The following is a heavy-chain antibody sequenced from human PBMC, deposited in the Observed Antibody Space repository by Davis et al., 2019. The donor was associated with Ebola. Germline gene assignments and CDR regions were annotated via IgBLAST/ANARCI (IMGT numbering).Heavy chain of an antibody. CDR2: IYDHST. J-gene: IGHJ4*02. Sequence: PAGSLTLSCPASGFTVSSNHMSWVRQAPGKGLEWASVIYDHSTAYADSVRGRFIISRDKSNNTLYLEMNSLRVDDTAVYYCATTQWLREFDNWGQGTLVTVSS. D-gene: IGHD6-19*01. CDR3: ATTQWLREFDN. V-gene: IGHV3-53*05. CDR1: GFTVSSNH.